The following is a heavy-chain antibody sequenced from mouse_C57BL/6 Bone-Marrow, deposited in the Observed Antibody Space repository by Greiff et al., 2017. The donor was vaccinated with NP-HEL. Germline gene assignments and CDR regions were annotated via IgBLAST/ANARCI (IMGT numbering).Heavy chain of an antibody. CDR3: ARKLGREGYFDY. CDR1: GYTFTSYW. D-gene: IGHD4-1*01. CDR2: IDPSDSYT. V-gene: IGHV1-69*01. Sequence: QVQLQQPGAELVMPGASVKLSCKASGYTFTSYWMHWVKQRPGQGLEWIGEIDPSDSYTNYNQKFKGKSTLTVDKSSSTAYMQLSCLSSKDSAVYYCARKLGREGYFDYWGQGTTLTVSS. J-gene: IGHJ2*01.